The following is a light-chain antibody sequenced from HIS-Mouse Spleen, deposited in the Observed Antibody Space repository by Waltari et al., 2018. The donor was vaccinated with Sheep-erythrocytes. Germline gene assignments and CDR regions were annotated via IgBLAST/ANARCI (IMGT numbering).Light chain of an antibody. CDR1: SSDVGGYNY. Sequence: QSALTQPRSVSGYPGQSVTISFTGPSSDVGGYNYVSWYQQHPGKAPKLMIYDVSKRPAGVPDRFSGSKSGNTASLTISGLEAEDEADYYCCSYAGSYNHVFATGTKVTVL. V-gene: IGLV2-11*01. CDR3: CSYAGSYNHV. J-gene: IGLJ1*01. CDR2: DVS.